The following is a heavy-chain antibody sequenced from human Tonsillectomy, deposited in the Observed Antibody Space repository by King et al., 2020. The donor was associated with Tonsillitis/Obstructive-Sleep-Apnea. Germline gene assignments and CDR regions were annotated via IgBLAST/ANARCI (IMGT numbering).Heavy chain of an antibody. V-gene: IGHV3-23*04. D-gene: IGHD3-3*01. J-gene: IGHJ5*02. Sequence: VQLVESGGGLVQPGGSLRLSCAASGFTFSSYAMSWVRQAPGKGLEWVSAISGSGGSTYYADSVKGRFTISRDNSKNTLYLQMNSLRAEHTAVYYCAKDQDFWSGYSPNWFDPWGQGTLVTVSS. CDR2: ISGSGGST. CDR3: AKDQDFWSGYSPNWFDP. CDR1: GFTFSSYA.